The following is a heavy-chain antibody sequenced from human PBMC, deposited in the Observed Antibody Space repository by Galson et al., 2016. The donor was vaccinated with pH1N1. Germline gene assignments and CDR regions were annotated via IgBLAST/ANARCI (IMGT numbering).Heavy chain of an antibody. J-gene: IGHJ2*01. CDR1: GNTLTELS. CDR3: ASLSSSIGWYNGWYFDL. V-gene: IGHV1-24*01. CDR2: FYPEDGET. Sequence: SVKVSCKVSGNTLTELSIHWVRQAPGKGLEWMGGFYPEDGETMYTERFAQKFQGRLTLTEDTSTHTTYMELTSQRSDGTAIYYCASLSSSIGWYNGWYFDLWGHGTLVTVSS. D-gene: IGHD6-13*01.